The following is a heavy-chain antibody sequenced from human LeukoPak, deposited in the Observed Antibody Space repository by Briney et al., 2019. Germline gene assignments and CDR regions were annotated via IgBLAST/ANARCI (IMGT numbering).Heavy chain of an antibody. Sequence: ASVKVSCKASGYTFTNYDINWVRQATGQGLEWLGWMNPDSGNTGYAPKFQGRVTITRDTSISTAYMELSSLRSEDMAVYYCTREGDFWDFHMWGQGTMVTVSS. CDR2: MNPDSGNT. CDR1: GYTFTNYD. CDR3: TREGDFWDFHM. J-gene: IGHJ3*02. D-gene: IGHD3-3*01. V-gene: IGHV1-8*03.